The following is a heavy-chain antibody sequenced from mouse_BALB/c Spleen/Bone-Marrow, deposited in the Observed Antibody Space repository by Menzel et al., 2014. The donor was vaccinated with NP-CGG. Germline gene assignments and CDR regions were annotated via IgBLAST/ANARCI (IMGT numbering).Heavy chain of an antibody. CDR2: IYPGDGDT. J-gene: IGHJ2*01. Sequence: VQLQQSGAELVRPGSSVRISCKASGYAFSTYWLTWVKQRPGQGLEWIGQIYPGDGDTNYNGKFKGKATLTADRSSSTASMQLSSLTSEDSAVYFCARVGFSFDYWGQGTTLTVSS. D-gene: IGHD3-1*01. CDR1: GYAFSTYW. CDR3: ARVGFSFDY. V-gene: IGHV1-80*01.